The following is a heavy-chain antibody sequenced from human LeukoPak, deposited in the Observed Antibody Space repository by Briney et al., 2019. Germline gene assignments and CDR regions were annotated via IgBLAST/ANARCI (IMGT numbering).Heavy chain of an antibody. D-gene: IGHD3-10*01. V-gene: IGHV4-59*12. Sequence: SETLSLTCTVSGGSISSNYWSWIRQPPGQGLEWIGYIHNSGSTKYDPSLKSRVTISVDTSKNQFSLKLNSVTAADTAVYYCAKSNGYGLIDIWGQGTMVTVSS. CDR2: IHNSGST. J-gene: IGHJ3*02. CDR3: AKSNGYGLIDI. CDR1: GGSISSNY.